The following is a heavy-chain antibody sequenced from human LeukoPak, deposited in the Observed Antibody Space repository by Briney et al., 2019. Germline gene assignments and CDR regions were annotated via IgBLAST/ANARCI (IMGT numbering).Heavy chain of an antibody. V-gene: IGHV1-3*01. CDR2: INAGNGNT. Sequence: GASVKVSCKASGYTFTSYAMHWVRQAPGQRLEWMGWINAGNGNTKYSQKFQGRVTITRDTSASTAYMELSSLRSEDMAVYYCARDATYDSSGYYYGPRDAFDIWGQGTMVTVSS. J-gene: IGHJ3*02. CDR3: ARDATYDSSGYYYGPRDAFDI. CDR1: GYTFTSYA. D-gene: IGHD3-22*01.